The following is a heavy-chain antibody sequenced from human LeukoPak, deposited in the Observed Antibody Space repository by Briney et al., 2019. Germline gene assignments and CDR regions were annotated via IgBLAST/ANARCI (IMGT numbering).Heavy chain of an antibody. CDR3: ARVWAMVLDY. J-gene: IGHJ4*02. CDR2: ISGSGGST. D-gene: IGHD3-10*01. CDR1: GFTFRSFA. Sequence: GGSLRLSCAASGFTFRSFAMNWVRQAPGKGLERVSTISGSGGSTYYADSVKGRFTISRDNSKNTLYLQMNSLRAEDTAVYYCARVWAMVLDYWGQGTLVTVSS. V-gene: IGHV3-23*01.